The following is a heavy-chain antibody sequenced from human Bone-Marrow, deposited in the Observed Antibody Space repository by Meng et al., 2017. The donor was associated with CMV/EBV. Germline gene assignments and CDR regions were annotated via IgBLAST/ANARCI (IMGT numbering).Heavy chain of an antibody. CDR1: GGTFSSYA. CDR2: IIPIFGTA. CDR3: ASGTIGIGYSSSWGVDY. D-gene: IGHD6-13*01. Sequence: AEKVSCKASGGTFSSYAISWVRQAPGQGHEWMGGIIPIFGTANYAQKFQGRVTITTDESTSTAYMELSSLRSEDTAVYYCASGTIGIGYSSSWGVDYCGQGTLVTVSS. V-gene: IGHV1-69*05. J-gene: IGHJ4*02.